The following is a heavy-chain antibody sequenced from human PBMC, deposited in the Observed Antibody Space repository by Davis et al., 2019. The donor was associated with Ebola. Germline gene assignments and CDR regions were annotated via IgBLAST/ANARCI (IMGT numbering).Heavy chain of an antibody. Sequence: SETLSLTCTVSGGSISSSSYYWGWIRQPPGKGLEWIGSIYYSGSTYYNPSLKSRVTISVDKSKNQFSLKLSSVTAADTAVYYCARGGGWQDHNWFDPWGQGTLVTVSS. J-gene: IGHJ5*02. D-gene: IGHD6-19*01. CDR2: IYYSGST. CDR3: ARGGGWQDHNWFDP. V-gene: IGHV4-39*07. CDR1: GGSISSSSYY.